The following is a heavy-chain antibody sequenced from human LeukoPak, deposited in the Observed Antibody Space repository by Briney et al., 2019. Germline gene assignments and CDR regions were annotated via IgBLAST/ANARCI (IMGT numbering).Heavy chain of an antibody. V-gene: IGHV5-51*01. Sequence: PGESLKISCKGSGDSFTSNWIGWVRQMPGKGLEWMGIIYPGDSHTRYSPSFQGQVTISVDKAINTVYLQWSSLKASDTAMYYCARHGSGYEPDYWGQRTLVTVSS. CDR1: GDSFTSNW. CDR3: ARHGSGYEPDY. J-gene: IGHJ4*02. CDR2: IYPGDSHT. D-gene: IGHD5-12*01.